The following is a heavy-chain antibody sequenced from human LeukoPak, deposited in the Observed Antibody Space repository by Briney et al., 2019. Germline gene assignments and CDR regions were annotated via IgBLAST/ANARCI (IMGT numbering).Heavy chain of an antibody. Sequence: SVKVSCKASGDTFSSYAITWVRQAPGQGLEWMGGIIPIFDTSNCAQKFQGRVTFTSDDSTSTAYMELSSLRSEDTAVYYCARLKRGIGAAGTSLRGWFDPWGQGTLVTVSS. CDR3: ARLKRGIGAAGTSLRGWFDP. J-gene: IGHJ5*02. CDR2: IIPIFDTS. V-gene: IGHV1-69*13. CDR1: GDTFSSYA. D-gene: IGHD6-13*01.